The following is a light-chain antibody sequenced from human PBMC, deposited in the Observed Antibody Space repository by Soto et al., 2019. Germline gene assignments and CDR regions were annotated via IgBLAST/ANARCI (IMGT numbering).Light chain of an antibody. V-gene: IGLV2-11*01. J-gene: IGLJ1*01. CDR2: EVT. Sequence: QSALTQPRSVSGSPGQSVTISCTGTSSDVGGYDFVSWYQQRPGKAPQLMISEVTNRPSGVSDRFSGSKSGNTASLTISGLQAEDEADYYCSSFTSRFTFVFGTGTKVTVL. CDR1: SSDVGGYDF. CDR3: SSFTSRFTFV.